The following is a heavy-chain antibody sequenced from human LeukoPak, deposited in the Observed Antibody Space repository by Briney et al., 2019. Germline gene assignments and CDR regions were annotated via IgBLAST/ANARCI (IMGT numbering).Heavy chain of an antibody. CDR3: ASGSGYCSGGSCSDY. J-gene: IGHJ4*02. CDR2: INTDGSST. CDR1: GFTFSTYW. D-gene: IGHD2-15*01. V-gene: IGHV3-74*01. Sequence: GSLRLSCAASGFTFSTYWMHWVRQAPGKGLVWVSRINTDGSSTYYADSVKGRFTISRDNAKNSLYLQMNSLRAEDTAVYYCASGSGYCSGGSCSDYWGQGTLVTVSS.